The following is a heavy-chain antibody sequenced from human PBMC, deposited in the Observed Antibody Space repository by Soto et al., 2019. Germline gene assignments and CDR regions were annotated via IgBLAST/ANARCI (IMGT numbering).Heavy chain of an antibody. CDR3: ARVAY. V-gene: IGHV3-21*01. CDR2: ISSASSET. CDR1: GFTFSRFS. J-gene: IGHJ4*02. Sequence: PGGSLRLSCQASGFTFSRFSMNWVRQVPGKGLDWVSSISSASSETLYADSVKCRFIISRDNAQNSLFLQMNTLRPEDSDIYYCARVAYWGPGTQVTVSS.